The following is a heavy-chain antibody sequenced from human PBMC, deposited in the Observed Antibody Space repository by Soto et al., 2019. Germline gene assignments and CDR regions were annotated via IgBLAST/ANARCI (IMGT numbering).Heavy chain of an antibody. CDR1: GLTFSSYW. CDR3: ARVPDY. J-gene: IGHJ4*02. Sequence: PGGCLRLSCAASGLTFSSYWMHWVRQAPGKGLVWVSRISTDGSVTTYADSVKGRFTISRDNAKNTLYLQMNSLRTEDTAVYYCARVPDYWGQGTLVTVSS. CDR2: ISTDGSVT. V-gene: IGHV3-74*01.